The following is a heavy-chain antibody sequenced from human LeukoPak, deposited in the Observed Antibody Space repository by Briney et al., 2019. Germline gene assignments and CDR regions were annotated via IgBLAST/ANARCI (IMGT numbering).Heavy chain of an antibody. V-gene: IGHV5-51*01. D-gene: IGHD2-2*01. Sequence: GESLKISCKGSGYSFTSYWIGWVRQMPGKGLEWMGIIYPGDSDTRYSPSFQGQVTISADKSISTAYLQWSSLKASDTAMYYCYSRGYCSSTSCDQPNYYYYYMDVWGKGTTVTVSS. J-gene: IGHJ6*03. CDR2: IYPGDSDT. CDR3: YSRGYCSSTSCDQPNYYYYYMDV. CDR1: GYSFTSYW.